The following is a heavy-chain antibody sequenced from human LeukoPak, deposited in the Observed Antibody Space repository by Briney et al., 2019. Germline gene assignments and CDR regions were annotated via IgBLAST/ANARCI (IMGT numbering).Heavy chain of an antibody. CDR3: VSVLTVTFDS. J-gene: IGHJ4*02. Sequence: PGGSLRLSCAASGFSFTEAWMTWVRQAPGKGLEWVALVWSDGNGKFYADSVKGRFTISRDNSKNTVYLQMNSLRAEDTAVYYCVSVLTVTFDSWGQGTLVTVSS. CDR2: VWSDGNGK. CDR1: GFSFTEAW. V-gene: IGHV3-33*08. D-gene: IGHD4-17*01.